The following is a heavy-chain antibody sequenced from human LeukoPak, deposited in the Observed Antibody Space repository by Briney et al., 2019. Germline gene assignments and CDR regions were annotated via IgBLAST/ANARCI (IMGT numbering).Heavy chain of an antibody. CDR2: ICTSGST. CDR3: ASSLMIVPNAFDI. Sequence: SETMSLTCTVSGGSISSYYWSWIRQPAGKGLEWIGRICTSGSTNYNPSLKSRVTMSVDTSKNQFSLRLSSVTAADTAVYYCASSLMIVPNAFDIWGQGTMVTVSS. CDR1: GGSISSYY. D-gene: IGHD3-22*01. J-gene: IGHJ3*02. V-gene: IGHV4-4*07.